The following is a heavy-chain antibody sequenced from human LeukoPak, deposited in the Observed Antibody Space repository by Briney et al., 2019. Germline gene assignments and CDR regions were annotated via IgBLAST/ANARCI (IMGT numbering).Heavy chain of an antibody. Sequence: GGSLRLSCTASGFTFGDYGMSWVRQAPGKGLEWVGFIRSKAYGGTTEYAASVKGRFTISRDDSKSIAYLQMNSLKTEDTAVYYCTRGSYGDYVVDYWGQGTLVTVSS. J-gene: IGHJ4*02. CDR2: IRSKAYGGTT. CDR1: GFTFGDYG. D-gene: IGHD4-17*01. CDR3: TRGSYGDYVVDY. V-gene: IGHV3-49*04.